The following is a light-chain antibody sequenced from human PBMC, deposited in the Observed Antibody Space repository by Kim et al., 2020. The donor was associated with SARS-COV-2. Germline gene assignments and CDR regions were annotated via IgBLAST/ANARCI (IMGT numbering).Light chain of an antibody. CDR3: QQYGSSPQT. J-gene: IGKJ1*01. CDR1: QSVSSSY. Sequence: APGERATLSCRASQSVSSSYLAWYQQKPGKAPRLLSYGASSRATGMPDRFSGSGSGTDFTLTISRLEPEDFAVYYCQQYGSSPQTFGQGTKVDIK. CDR2: GAS. V-gene: IGKV3-20*01.